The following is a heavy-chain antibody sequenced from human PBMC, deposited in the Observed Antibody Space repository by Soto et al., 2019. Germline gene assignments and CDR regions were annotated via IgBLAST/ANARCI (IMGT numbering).Heavy chain of an antibody. Sequence: PSETLSLTCTVSGGAISSGYYWSWIRQHPGEGLEWIGYIYYSGTTHYSPSLKSRLAISLDTSKNQFSLKLSSVTAADTAVYYCARAVVVPAVTGDYYYGMDVWGQGTTVTVSS. J-gene: IGHJ6*02. V-gene: IGHV4-31*03. CDR2: IYYSGTT. CDR1: GGAISSGYY. D-gene: IGHD2-2*01. CDR3: ARAVVVPAVTGDYYYGMDV.